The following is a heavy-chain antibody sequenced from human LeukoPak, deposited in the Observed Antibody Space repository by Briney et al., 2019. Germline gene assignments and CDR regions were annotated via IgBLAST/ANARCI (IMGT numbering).Heavy chain of an antibody. CDR1: GFTFSSYS. Sequence: GGSLRLSCAASGFTFSSYSMNWVRQAPGKGLEWVAYTSSSSNSIYYADSVKGRFTISRDNAKNSLYLQMNSLRVEDTAVYYCAKEGRSLQTYWGQGTLVTVSS. CDR2: TSSSSNSI. V-gene: IGHV3-48*04. D-gene: IGHD5-24*01. J-gene: IGHJ4*02. CDR3: AKEGRSLQTY.